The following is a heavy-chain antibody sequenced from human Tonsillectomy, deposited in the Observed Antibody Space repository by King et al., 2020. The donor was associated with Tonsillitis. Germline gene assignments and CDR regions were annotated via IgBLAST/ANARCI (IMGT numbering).Heavy chain of an antibody. CDR3: ARVGQQLTPWRVDYFHMDV. Sequence: VQLQESGPGLVKPSQTLSLTCTVSGDSSSRGSYYWTWIRQPAGKGLEWIGRIYTNGGTNYNPSLKSRSTISIDTSKNQFSLKLSSVTAADTAVYYCARVGQQLTPWRVDYFHMDVWGKGTTVTVSS. CDR1: GDSSSRGSYY. CDR2: IYTNGGT. V-gene: IGHV4-61*02. D-gene: IGHD6-13*01. J-gene: IGHJ6*03.